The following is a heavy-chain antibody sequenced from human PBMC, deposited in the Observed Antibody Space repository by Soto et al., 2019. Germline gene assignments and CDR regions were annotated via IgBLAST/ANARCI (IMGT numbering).Heavy chain of an antibody. V-gene: IGHV4-34*01. CDR3: ARGADCSGGSCSQNWFAP. J-gene: IGHJ5*02. CDR2: INHSGST. D-gene: IGHD2-15*01. Sequence: ETLSLTCAVYGGSFSGYYWSWIRQPPGKGLEWIGEINHSGSTNYNPSLKSRVTISVDTSKNQFSLKLSSVTAADTAVYYCARGADCSGGSCSQNWFAPWGQGTLVTVSS. CDR1: GGSFSGYY.